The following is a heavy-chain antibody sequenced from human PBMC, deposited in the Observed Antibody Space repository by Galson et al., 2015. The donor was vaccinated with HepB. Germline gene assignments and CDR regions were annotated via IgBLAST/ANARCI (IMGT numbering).Heavy chain of an antibody. J-gene: IGHJ4*02. D-gene: IGHD1-26*01. CDR2: IKQDGSEK. Sequence: SLRLSCAASEFTFSSFWMSWVRQAPGKGLEWVANIKQDGSEKYYVDSVKGRFTISRDNAKNSLYLQMNSLRADDTAMYYCARTYYSGSYFLPPNYWGQGTLVTVSS. V-gene: IGHV3-7*03. CDR1: EFTFSSFW. CDR3: ARTYYSGSYFLPPNY.